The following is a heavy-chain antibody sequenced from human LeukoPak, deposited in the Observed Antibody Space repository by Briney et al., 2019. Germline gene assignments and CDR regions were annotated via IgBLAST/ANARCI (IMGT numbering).Heavy chain of an antibody. Sequence: SETLSLTCAVYGGSFSGYYWSWIRQPPGKGLEGVGEINHSGSTNYNPSLKSRVTISVDTSKNQFSLKLSSVTAADTAVYYCARARRLYYDSSGYYYVRAHWYFDLWGRGTLVTVSS. D-gene: IGHD3-22*01. CDR3: ARARRLYYDSSGYYYVRAHWYFDL. V-gene: IGHV4-34*01. J-gene: IGHJ2*01. CDR1: GGSFSGYY. CDR2: INHSGST.